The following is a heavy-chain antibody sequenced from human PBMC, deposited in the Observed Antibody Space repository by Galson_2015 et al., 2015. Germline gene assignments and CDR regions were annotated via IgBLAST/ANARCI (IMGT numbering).Heavy chain of an antibody. V-gene: IGHV3-11*01. CDR1: GFTFSDYY. CDR3: ASRLGEVINTNGVDF. J-gene: IGHJ4*02. D-gene: IGHD2-8*01. Sequence: SLRLSCAASGFTFSDYYMSWIRQAPGKGLEWVSYVSSTGRTIYYADSVKGRFTISRDNAKNSVYLQMNSLRAEDTAVNYCASRLGEVINTNGVDFWCQGTLVTVSS. CDR2: VSSTGRTI.